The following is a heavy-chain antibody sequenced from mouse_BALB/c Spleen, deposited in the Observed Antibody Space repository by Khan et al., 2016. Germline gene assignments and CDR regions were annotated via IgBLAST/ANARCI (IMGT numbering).Heavy chain of an antibody. CDR2: IDPANGNT. J-gene: IGHJ4*01. CDR1: GFNIKDTY. V-gene: IGHV14-3*02. Sequence: VQLKQSGAELVKPGASVKLSCTASGFNIKDTYMHWVTQRPEQGLEWIGRIDPANGNTKYDPKFQGKATITADTSSNTAYLQLSSLTSEDTAVYCCARGLGDARDYWGQGASVTGSS. D-gene: IGHD3-3*01. CDR3: ARGLGDARDY.